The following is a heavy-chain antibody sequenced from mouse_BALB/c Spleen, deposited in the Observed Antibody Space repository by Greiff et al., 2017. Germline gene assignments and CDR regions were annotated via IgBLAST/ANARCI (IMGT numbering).Heavy chain of an antibody. D-gene: IGHD4-1*01. Sequence: EVQLVESGGGLVQPGGSLRLSCATSGFTFTDYYMSWVRQPPGKALEWLGFIRNKANGYTTEYSASVKGRFTISRDNSQSILYLQMNTLRAEDSATYYCARTGTGYYAMDYWGQGTSVTVSS. V-gene: IGHV7-3*02. J-gene: IGHJ4*01. CDR3: ARTGTGYYAMDY. CDR1: GFTFTDYY. CDR2: IRNKANGYTT.